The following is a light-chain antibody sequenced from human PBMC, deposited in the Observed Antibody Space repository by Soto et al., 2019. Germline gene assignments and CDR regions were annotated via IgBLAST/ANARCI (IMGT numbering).Light chain of an antibody. CDR2: DAS. J-gene: IGKJ5*01. V-gene: IGKV1D-13*01. Sequence: AIPLTQSPSSLSASVGDRVTITCRASQGISSALAWYQQKPGKAPKLLIYDASSLESGVPSRFSGSGSGTDFTLTISSLQPEEFATYYCQQFNNYPISFGQGTRLEIK. CDR3: QQFNNYPIS. CDR1: QGISSA.